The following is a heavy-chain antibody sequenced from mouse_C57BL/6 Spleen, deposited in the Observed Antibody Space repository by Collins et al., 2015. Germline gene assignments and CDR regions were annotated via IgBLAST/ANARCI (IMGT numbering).Heavy chain of an antibody. CDR3: AQTARAISFAY. V-gene: IGHV1-9*01. D-gene: IGHD3-2*01. CDR1: GYTFSSYW. CDR2: ILPGSGST. J-gene: IGHJ3*01. Sequence: QVQLQQSGAELMKPGASVKISCKATGYTFSSYWIEWVKQRPGHGLEWIGEILPGSGSTNYNEKFKGKATFTADTSSNTAYMQLSSLTSEDSAVYYCAQTARAISFAYWGQGTLVTVSA.